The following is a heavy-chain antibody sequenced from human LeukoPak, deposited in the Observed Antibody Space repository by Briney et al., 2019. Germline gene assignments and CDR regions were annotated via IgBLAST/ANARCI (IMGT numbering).Heavy chain of an antibody. Sequence: GSLRLSCAASGFTFTTYGMNWVRQAPGKGLEWVSYLSGRSNSIYYAESVKGRFTISRDNAKNSLYLQMNSLRDEDTAVYYCARDFRYHDSSGYYSSDYWGQGTLVTVPS. CDR2: LSGRSNSI. CDR1: GFTFTTYG. V-gene: IGHV3-48*02. D-gene: IGHD3-22*01. CDR3: ARDFRYHDSSGYYSSDY. J-gene: IGHJ4*02.